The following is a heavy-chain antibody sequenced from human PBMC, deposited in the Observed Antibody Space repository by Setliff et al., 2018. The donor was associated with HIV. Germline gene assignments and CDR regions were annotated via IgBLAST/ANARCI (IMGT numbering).Heavy chain of an antibody. J-gene: IGHJ5*02. CDR3: ALPYCSCGNCWSSASLPPAGWFDP. V-gene: IGHV1-69*05. D-gene: IGHD2-15*01. Sequence: SVKVSCKASGGTFSSYVISWVRQAPGQGPEWMGGIIPMYGVTNYAQKFQGRVTITTDESTSTAYMELSSLRSEDTAVYYCALPYCSCGNCWSSASLPPAGWFDPWGQGTLVTVSS. CDR2: IIPMYGVT. CDR1: GGTFSSYV.